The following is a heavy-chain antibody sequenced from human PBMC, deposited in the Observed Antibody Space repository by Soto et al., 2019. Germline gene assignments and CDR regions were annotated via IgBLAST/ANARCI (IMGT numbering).Heavy chain of an antibody. CDR1: GFTFSTYE. D-gene: IGHD2-2*01. V-gene: IGHV3-48*03. Sequence: GGSLRLSCAASGFTFSTYEFNWVRQAPGRGLEWISYISVSGNIIKYSESVKGRFTISRDNAENSLHLHMSNLRVDDTALYFCVRDTMRASAAASLDYWGQGTQVTVSS. J-gene: IGHJ4*02. CDR2: ISVSGNII. CDR3: VRDTMRASAAASLDY.